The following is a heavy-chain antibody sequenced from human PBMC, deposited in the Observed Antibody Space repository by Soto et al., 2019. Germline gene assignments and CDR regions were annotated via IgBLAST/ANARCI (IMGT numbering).Heavy chain of an antibody. D-gene: IGHD4-17*01. CDR3: AKDTYGDYPSGDIDY. J-gene: IGHJ4*02. Sequence: EVQLVESGRGLVQPGRSLRLSCTASGFPLDDYAMHWVRQIPGKGLEWVSGIDWNSRRIGYADSVRGRFNISRDNAKNSLYLQMNNLRTEDTALYYCAKDTYGDYPSGDIDYWGQGTLVTVSS. CDR2: IDWNSRRI. V-gene: IGHV3-9*01. CDR1: GFPLDDYA.